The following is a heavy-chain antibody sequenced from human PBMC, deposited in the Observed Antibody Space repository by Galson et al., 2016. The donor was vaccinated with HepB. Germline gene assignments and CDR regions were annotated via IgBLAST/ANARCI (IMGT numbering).Heavy chain of an antibody. V-gene: IGHV4-30-4*01. J-gene: IGHJ4*02. CDR1: AGSISSGEYS. CDR3: ARAWGYGDLGGFDY. Sequence: TLSLTCTVSAGSISSGEYSWSWIRQPPGKGLEWIGYIYYSGSTYSNPSLKSRVTISVDTSKNQFSLRLPSVTAADTAVYYCARAWGYGDLGGFDYWGQGTLVTVSS. D-gene: IGHD4-17*01. CDR2: IYYSGST.